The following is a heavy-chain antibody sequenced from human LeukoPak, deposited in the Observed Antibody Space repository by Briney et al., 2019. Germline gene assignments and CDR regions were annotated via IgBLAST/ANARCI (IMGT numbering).Heavy chain of an antibody. CDR1: GYSFTSHA. CDR3: ARGITLMAYDF. CDR2: INVGNGNT. J-gene: IGHJ4*02. V-gene: IGHV1-3*03. Sequence: ASVKVSCKSSGYSFTSHAMHWVRQAPGQRLEWMGWINVGNGNTQYSQGFQGRVTLTRDTSASTAYMELSSLRSEDMAVYYCARGITLMAYDFWGQGTLVTVSS. D-gene: IGHD3-16*01.